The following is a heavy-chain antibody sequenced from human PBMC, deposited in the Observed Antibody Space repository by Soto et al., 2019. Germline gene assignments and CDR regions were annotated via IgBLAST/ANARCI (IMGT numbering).Heavy chain of an antibody. Sequence: QVHLVQSGAEVKKPGASVQVSCKASGYSFTSYGISWVRQAAGQGLEWMAWISGYNGKTRFAPKYQGRLTMTIDTSTSTAYLDLRSLRSDDAATYYCARDKMVNTGHLFDLWGQGTLVTVSS. CDR2: ISGYNGKT. D-gene: IGHD5-18*01. J-gene: IGHJ5*02. CDR1: GYSFTSYG. CDR3: ARDKMVNTGHLFDL. V-gene: IGHV1-18*01.